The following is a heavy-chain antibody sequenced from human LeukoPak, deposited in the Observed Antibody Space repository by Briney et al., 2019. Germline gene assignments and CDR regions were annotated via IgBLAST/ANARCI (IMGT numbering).Heavy chain of an antibody. J-gene: IGHJ6*02. V-gene: IGHV4-39*07. CDR2: IYYSGST. Sequence: SETLSLTCTVSGGSISSSSYYWGWIRQPPGKGLEWIGSIYYSGSTYYNPSLKSRVTISVDTSKNQFSLKLSSVTAADTAVYYCARVRIITGTTYYYYGMDVWGQGTTVTVSS. D-gene: IGHD1-7*01. CDR1: GGSISSSSYY. CDR3: ARVRIITGTTYYYYGMDV.